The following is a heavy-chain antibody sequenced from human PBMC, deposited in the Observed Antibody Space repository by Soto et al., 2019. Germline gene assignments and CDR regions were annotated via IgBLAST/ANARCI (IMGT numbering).Heavy chain of an antibody. CDR1: GFTFSSYW. Sequence: GGSLRLSCAASGFTFSSYWMSWVRQAPGKGLEWVANIKQDGSEKYYVDSVKGRFTISRDNAKNSLYLQMNSLRVEDTAVYYCARDRTTTVVTPYDAFDIWGQGTMVTVSS. CDR2: IKQDGSEK. D-gene: IGHD2-21*02. CDR3: ARDRTTTVVTPYDAFDI. V-gene: IGHV3-7*03. J-gene: IGHJ3*02.